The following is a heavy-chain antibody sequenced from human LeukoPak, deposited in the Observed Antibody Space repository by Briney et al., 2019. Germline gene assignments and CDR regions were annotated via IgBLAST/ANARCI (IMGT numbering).Heavy chain of an antibody. J-gene: IGHJ3*02. V-gene: IGHV1-3*01. Sequence: ASVKVSCKASGYTFTSYAMHWVRQAPGQRLEWMGWINVGNGNTKYSQKFQGRVTITRDTSASTAYMELSSLRSEDTAGYYCAGDWIRFLEWPDAFDIWGQGTMVTVSS. CDR3: AGDWIRFLEWPDAFDI. CDR2: INVGNGNT. CDR1: GYTFTSYA. D-gene: IGHD3-3*01.